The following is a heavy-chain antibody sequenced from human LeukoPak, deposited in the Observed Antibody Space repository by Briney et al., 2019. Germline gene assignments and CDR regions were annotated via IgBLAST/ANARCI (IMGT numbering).Heavy chain of an antibody. CDR2: ISNNGGYT. Sequence: PGGSLRLSCAASGFTFSGSAMSWVRQAPGKGLEWVSAISNNGGYTYYADSVQGRFTISRDNSKSTLCLQMNSLRAEDTAVYYCAKQLGYCSDGSCYFPYWGQGTLSPSPQ. CDR3: AKQLGYCSDGSCYFPY. D-gene: IGHD2-15*01. CDR1: GFTFSGSA. J-gene: IGHJ4*02. V-gene: IGHV3-23*01.